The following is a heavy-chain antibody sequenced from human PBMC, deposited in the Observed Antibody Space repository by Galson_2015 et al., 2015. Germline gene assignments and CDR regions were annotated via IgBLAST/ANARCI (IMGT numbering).Heavy chain of an antibody. J-gene: IGHJ3*01. Sequence: TLSLTCTVSGVSTSSGDYYWHYIRQPPGKGLEWIGYIYYSGVTYYNPSLQSRVTISQDMSKNQFSLKLTSVTVADTAVYYCARAGLYYHAFDVWGQGTMVTVSS. V-gene: IGHV4-30-4*01. D-gene: IGHD3-22*01. CDR3: ARAGLYYHAFDV. CDR1: GVSTSSGDYY. CDR2: IYYSGVT.